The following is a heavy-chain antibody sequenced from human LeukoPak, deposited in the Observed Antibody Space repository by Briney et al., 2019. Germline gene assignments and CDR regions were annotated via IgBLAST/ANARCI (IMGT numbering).Heavy chain of an antibody. J-gene: IGHJ4*02. Sequence: ASVKVSCKASGYTFTSYYLHWVRQAPGQGLEWMGIINPSGGSTSYAQKFRGRVTMTRDTSTTTVYMELSSLRSEDTALYYCARDSDTSSSFGYWGQGTLVTVSS. D-gene: IGHD6-6*01. CDR2: INPSGGST. V-gene: IGHV1-46*01. CDR1: GYTFTSYY. CDR3: ARDSDTSSSFGY.